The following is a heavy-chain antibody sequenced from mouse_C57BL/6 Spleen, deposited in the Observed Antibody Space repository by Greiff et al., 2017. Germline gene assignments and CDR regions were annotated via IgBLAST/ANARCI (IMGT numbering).Heavy chain of an antibody. V-gene: IGHV5-4*03. CDR1: GFTFSSYA. Sequence: EVKLMESGGGLVKPGGSLKLSCAASGFTFSSYAMSWVRQTPEKRLEWVATISDGGSYTYYPDNVKGRFTISRDNAKNTLYLQMSHLKSEDTAMYYCARTMVYYYAMDYWGQGTSVTVSS. J-gene: IGHJ4*01. CDR2: ISDGGSYT. D-gene: IGHD1-1*02. CDR3: ARTMVYYYAMDY.